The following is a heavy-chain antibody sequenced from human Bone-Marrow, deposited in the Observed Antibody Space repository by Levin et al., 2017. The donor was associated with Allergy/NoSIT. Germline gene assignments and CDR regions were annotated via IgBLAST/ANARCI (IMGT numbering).Heavy chain of an antibody. J-gene: IGHJ5*02. D-gene: IGHD1-26*01. V-gene: IGHV3-9*01. CDR2: ISWNSGSI. CDR1: GFTFDDYA. Sequence: GGSLRLSCAASGFTFDDYAMHWVRQAPGKGLEWVSGISWNSGSIGYADSVKGRFTISRDNAKNSLYLQMNSLRAEDTALYYCAKAGRVGANPNWFDPWGQGTLVTVSS. CDR3: AKAGRVGANPNWFDP.